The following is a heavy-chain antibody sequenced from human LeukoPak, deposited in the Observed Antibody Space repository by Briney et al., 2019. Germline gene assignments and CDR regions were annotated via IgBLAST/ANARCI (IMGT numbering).Heavy chain of an antibody. CDR2: IYYSGST. J-gene: IGHJ6*03. CDR1: GGSISSSSYY. CDR3: ARSGSGLYYYYYYMDV. Sequence: PSETLSLTCTVSGGSISSSSYYWGWIRQPPGKGLEWIGSIYYSGSTNYNPSLKSRVTISVDTSKNQFSLKLSSVTAADTAVYYCARSGSGLYYYYYYMDVWGKGTTVTVSS. D-gene: IGHD2-15*01. V-gene: IGHV4-39*07.